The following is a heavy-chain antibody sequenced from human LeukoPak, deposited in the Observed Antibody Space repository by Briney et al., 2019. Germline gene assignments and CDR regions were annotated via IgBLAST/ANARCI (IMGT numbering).Heavy chain of an antibody. Sequence: TGGSLRLSCAASGFTVSSSYMNWVRQAPGKGLEWVSIIYGGDTTYYAASVKGRFTISRDNSKNTLYLQMNSLRAEDTAVYYCAREHPYDSSGYYLGYWGQGTLVTVSS. CDR2: IYGGDTT. V-gene: IGHV3-53*01. CDR1: GFTVSSSY. CDR3: AREHPYDSSGYYLGY. J-gene: IGHJ4*02. D-gene: IGHD3-22*01.